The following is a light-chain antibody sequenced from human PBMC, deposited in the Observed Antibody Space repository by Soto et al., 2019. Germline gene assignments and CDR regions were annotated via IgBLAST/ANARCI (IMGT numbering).Light chain of an antibody. V-gene: IGKV3-11*01. J-gene: IGKJ2*01. CDR1: QSVSIY. CDR2: DSS. Sequence: EIVLTQSPATLSLSPGERATLSCRASQSVSIYLAWYRQKPGQAPGLLIYDSSSRATGIAARFSGRGSGTDFTLTIRSLEPEDSAVYFCQQRYSWPHTWGQGTKLEIK. CDR3: QQRYSWPHT.